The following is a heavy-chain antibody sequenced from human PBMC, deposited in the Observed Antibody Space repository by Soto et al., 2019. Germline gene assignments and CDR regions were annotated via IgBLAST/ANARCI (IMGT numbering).Heavy chain of an antibody. D-gene: IGHD1-26*01. CDR2: ISSSGTTT. CDR3: ATENYYQWDY. Sequence: QVQLVESGGGLVKPGGSLRLSCAASRFPFNNYYMTWIRQAPGKGLEWISSISSSGTTTAYAASVQDRFTISRDNAKNSLYLQMNSLRDEDTAVYYCATENYYQWDYWGQGALVTVSS. V-gene: IGHV3-11*01. CDR1: RFPFNNYY. J-gene: IGHJ4*02.